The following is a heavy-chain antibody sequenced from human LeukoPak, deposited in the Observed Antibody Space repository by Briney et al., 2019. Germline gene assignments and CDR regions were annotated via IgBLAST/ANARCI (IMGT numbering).Heavy chain of an antibody. CDR3: ARDRGTATVRSFDI. Sequence: GGSLRLSCAGSGFTFSSYEMNWVRQAPGKGLEWVSYISSSGDTIHYTDSVKGRFTISRDNGKNSLYLQMNSLRAEDTAVYYCARDRGTATVRSFDIWGQGTVVTVSP. CDR1: GFTFSSYE. J-gene: IGHJ3*02. D-gene: IGHD4-17*01. CDR2: ISSSGDTI. V-gene: IGHV3-48*03.